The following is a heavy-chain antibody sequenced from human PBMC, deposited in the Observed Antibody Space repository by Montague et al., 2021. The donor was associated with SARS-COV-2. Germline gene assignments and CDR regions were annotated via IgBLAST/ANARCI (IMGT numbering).Heavy chain of an antibody. D-gene: IGHD3-22*01. Sequence: SETLSLTCAVYDGSFSDYSWTWIRQPPGKGLEWIGEINHRGSTNYNPSLKRRVTISVDTSKNKFSLKMTSVTAADTAVYYCARGRQHINMVVVVVTGGEYYFDFWGQGTLVAVSS. V-gene: IGHV4-34*01. CDR3: ARGRQHINMVVVVVTGGEYYFDF. J-gene: IGHJ4*02. CDR2: INHRGST. CDR1: DGSFSDYS.